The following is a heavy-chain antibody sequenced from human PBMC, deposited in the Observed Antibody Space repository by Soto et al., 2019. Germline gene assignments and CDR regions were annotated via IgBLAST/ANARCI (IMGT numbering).Heavy chain of an antibody. V-gene: IGHV1-69*13. CDR3: ARSDSSGFYLPF. J-gene: IGHJ4*02. Sequence: GASVKVSCKASGGTFSTHIINWVRQAPGQGLEWMGGIIPLFGTASYAQKFRDRVSITADGSTYTAYMELSSLRSEDTAVYYCARSDSSGFYLPFWGQGTLVTVS. CDR2: IIPLFGTA. CDR1: GGTFSTHI. D-gene: IGHD3-22*01.